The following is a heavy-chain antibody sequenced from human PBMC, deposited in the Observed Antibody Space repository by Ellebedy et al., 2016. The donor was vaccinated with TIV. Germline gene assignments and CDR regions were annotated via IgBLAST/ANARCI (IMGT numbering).Heavy chain of an antibody. CDR2: ISSRSTTI. J-gene: IGHJ3*01. CDR3: ARVDSELLAFDV. D-gene: IGHD4-23*01. CDR1: GFTFSSYS. Sequence: GESLKISCAASGFTFSSYSMNWVRQAPGKGLEWVSYISSRSTTIYYADSVKGRFTISRDNAKNSLYLQMNSLRAEDTSVYYCARVDSELLAFDVWGQGTMVTVSS. V-gene: IGHV3-48*01.